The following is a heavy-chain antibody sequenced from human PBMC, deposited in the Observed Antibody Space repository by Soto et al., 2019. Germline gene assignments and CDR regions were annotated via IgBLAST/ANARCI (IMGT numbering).Heavy chain of an antibody. Sequence: GGSLRLSCAASGFTFSSYGMHWVRQAPGKGLEWVAVISYNGSNKYYADSVKGRFTISRDNSKNTLYLQMNSLRAEDTAVYYWGKPLENSDLAFWGKGTLVPVS. CDR2: ISYNGSNK. CDR3: GKPLENSDLAF. J-gene: IGHJ4*02. D-gene: IGHD3-3*01. CDR1: GFTFSSYG. V-gene: IGHV3-30*18.